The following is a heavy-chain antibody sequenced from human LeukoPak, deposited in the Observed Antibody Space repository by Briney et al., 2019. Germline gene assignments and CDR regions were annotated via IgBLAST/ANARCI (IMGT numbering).Heavy chain of an antibody. V-gene: IGHV3-21*01. CDR3: ARDGTIYYYDSIGFPGSQGESGIDY. J-gene: IGHJ4*02. Sequence: VGSLKLSCAASGFTFSSYSISWVRQAPGQGLEWVGSISSIISYIYYAYPGKGQFTISIANAKNSFYVQMNRLSPEDADVYECARDGTIYYYDSIGFPGSQGESGIDYWGQGTLVTVSS. D-gene: IGHD3-22*01. CDR1: GFTFSSYS. CDR2: ISSIISYI.